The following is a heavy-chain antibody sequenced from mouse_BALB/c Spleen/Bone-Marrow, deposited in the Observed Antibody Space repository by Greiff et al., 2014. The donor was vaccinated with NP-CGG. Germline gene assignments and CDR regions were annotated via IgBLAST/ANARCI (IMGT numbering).Heavy chain of an antibody. V-gene: IGHV2-9*02. D-gene: IGHD2-14*01. J-gene: IGHJ2*01. CDR2: IWAGGST. CDR1: GFSLTSYG. CDR3: ARGGVRRGNYFDY. Sequence: VQLQESGPGLVAPSQSLSITCTVSGFSLTSYGVHWVRQPPGKGLEWLGVIWAGGSTNYNSALMSRLSISKDNSKSQVFLKMNSLQTDDTAMYHCARGGVRRGNYFDYWGQGTTLTVSS.